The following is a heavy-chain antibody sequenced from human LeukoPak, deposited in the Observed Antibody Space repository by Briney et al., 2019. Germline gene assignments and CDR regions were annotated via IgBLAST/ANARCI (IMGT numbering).Heavy chain of an antibody. D-gene: IGHD3-3*01. V-gene: IGHV1-18*01. CDR3: ARDKRAPNYDFWSGPDFDY. Sequence: ASVKVSCKASGYTFTSYGISWVRQAPGQGLEWMGWISAYNGNTNYAQKLQGRVTMTTDTSTSTAYTELRSLRSDDTAVYYCARDKRAPNYDFWSGPDFDYWGQGTLVTVSS. CDR1: GYTFTSYG. J-gene: IGHJ4*02. CDR2: ISAYNGNT.